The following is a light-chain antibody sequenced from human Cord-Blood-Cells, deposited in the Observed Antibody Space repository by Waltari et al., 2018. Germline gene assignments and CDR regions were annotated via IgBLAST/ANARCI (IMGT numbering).Light chain of an antibody. CDR2: AAS. CDR3: QQYYSYPRT. CDR1: QGISSY. J-gene: IGKJ1*01. V-gene: IGKV1-8*01. Sequence: ALRMTQSPSSFSASTGDRFPIPCRASQGISSYLDWYQQKPGKAPKLLIYAASTLQSGVPSRFSGSGSGTDFTLTISCLQSEDFATYYCQQYYSYPRTFGQGTKVEIK.